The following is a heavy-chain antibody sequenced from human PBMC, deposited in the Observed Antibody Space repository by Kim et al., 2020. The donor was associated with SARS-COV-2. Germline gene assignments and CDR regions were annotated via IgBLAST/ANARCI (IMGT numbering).Heavy chain of an antibody. CDR1: GFTFSSYA. J-gene: IGHJ4*02. CDR3: ARAPSRWYSIDY. D-gene: IGHD2-15*01. CDR2: ISDSGGNT. V-gene: IGHV3-23*01. Sequence: GGSLRLSCAASGFTFSSYAMSWVRQAPGKGLEWVSGISDSGGNTYYADSVKGRFTISRDNSKNTLFLQLNSLRAEDTAVYYCARAPSRWYSIDYWGQGTLVTVSS.